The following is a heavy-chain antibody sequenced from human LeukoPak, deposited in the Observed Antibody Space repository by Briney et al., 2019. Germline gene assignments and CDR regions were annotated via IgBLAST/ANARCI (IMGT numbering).Heavy chain of an antibody. J-gene: IGHJ4*02. CDR3: ARGSGDYGGYFDY. V-gene: IGHV4-34*01. CDR1: GGSFSGYY. D-gene: IGHD4-17*01. CDR2: INHSGST. Sequence: NPSETLSLTCAVYGGSFSGYYWSWIRQPPGKGLEWIGEINHSGSTNYNPSLKSRVTISVDTSKNQFSLKLSSVTAADTAVYYCARGSGDYGGYFDYWGQGTLVTVSS.